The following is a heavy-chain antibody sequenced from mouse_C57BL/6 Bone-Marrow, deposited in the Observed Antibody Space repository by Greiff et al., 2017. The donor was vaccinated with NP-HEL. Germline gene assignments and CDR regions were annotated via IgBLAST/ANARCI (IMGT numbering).Heavy chain of an antibody. CDR2: IYPGDGDT. CDR3: ARRWLLPFYAMDY. CDR1: GYAFSSYW. J-gene: IGHJ4*01. Sequence: QVQLKQSGAELVKPGASVKISCKASGYAFSSYWMNWVKQRPGKGLEWIGQIYPGDGDTNYNGKFKGKATLTADKSSSTAYMQLSSLTSEDSAVYFCARRWLLPFYAMDYWGQGTSVTVSS. V-gene: IGHV1-80*01. D-gene: IGHD2-3*01.